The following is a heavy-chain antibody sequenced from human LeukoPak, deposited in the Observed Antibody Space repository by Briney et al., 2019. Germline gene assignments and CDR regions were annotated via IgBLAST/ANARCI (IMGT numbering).Heavy chain of an antibody. Sequence: GRSLRLSCAASGFTFSSYAMHWVRQAPGKGLEWVAVISCDGSNKYYAGSVKGRFTISRDNSKNTLYLQMNSLRAEDTAVYYCARSPRVGDGYSNWGQGTLVTVSS. V-gene: IGHV3-30-3*01. CDR2: ISCDGSNK. D-gene: IGHD5-24*01. CDR1: GFTFSSYA. J-gene: IGHJ4*02. CDR3: ARSPRVGDGYSN.